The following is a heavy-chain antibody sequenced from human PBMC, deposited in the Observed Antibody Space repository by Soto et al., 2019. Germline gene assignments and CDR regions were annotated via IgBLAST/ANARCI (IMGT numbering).Heavy chain of an antibody. V-gene: IGHV4-59*01. CDR3: ARLNYYDSTCTIDY. Sequence: QVQLQESGPGLVKPSETLSLTCTVSGGSISSYYWSWIRQPPGKGLEWIGYIYYSGSTNSNPSLKSRVTISVDTSKNQFSLNLSSVTAADTAVYYCARLNYYDSTCTIDYWGQGTLVTVSS. CDR2: IYYSGST. D-gene: IGHD3-22*01. J-gene: IGHJ4*02. CDR1: GGSISSYY.